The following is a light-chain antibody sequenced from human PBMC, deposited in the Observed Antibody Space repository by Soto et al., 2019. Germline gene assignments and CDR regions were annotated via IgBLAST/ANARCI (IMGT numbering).Light chain of an antibody. CDR2: EVT. CDR3: SSYAGSNIGV. CDR1: SSDVGGHHY. Sequence: QSALTQPPSASGSPGQSVTISCTGTSSDVGGHHYVSWYQQHPGKAPKLLIYEVTKRPSGVPDRFSGSKSGNTASLTVSGLQTEDDADYYCSSYAGSNIGVFGTGARVAVL. J-gene: IGLJ1*01. V-gene: IGLV2-8*01.